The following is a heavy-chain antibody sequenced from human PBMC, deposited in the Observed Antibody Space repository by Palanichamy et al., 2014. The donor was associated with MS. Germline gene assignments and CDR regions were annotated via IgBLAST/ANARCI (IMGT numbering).Heavy chain of an antibody. CDR2: IASSGSPI. Sequence: EVQLVESGGDLVQPGGSLRLSCAASGFTLSTYEMNWVRQAPGKGLEWLSYIASSGSPIYYADSVKGRFTISRDNAENSLYLEMSSLRVEDTAVYYCARDGQYFYYGLDVWGQGTAVTVSS. CDR1: GFTLSTYE. CDR3: ARDGQYFYYGLDV. J-gene: IGHJ6*02. V-gene: IGHV3-48*03.